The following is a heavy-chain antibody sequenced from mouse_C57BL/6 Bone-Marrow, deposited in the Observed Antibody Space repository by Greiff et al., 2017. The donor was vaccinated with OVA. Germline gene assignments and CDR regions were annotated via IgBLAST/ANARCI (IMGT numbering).Heavy chain of an antibody. J-gene: IGHJ1*03. Sequence: EVQLQQSGPVLVKPGASVKMSCKASGYTFTDYYMNWVKQSHGKSLEWIGVINPYNGGTSYNQKFKGKATLTVDKSSSTAYMELNSLTSEDSAVYYCARDGYYYGPGGYFDVWGTGTTVTVSS. CDR1: GYTFTDYY. CDR3: ARDGYYYGPGGYFDV. CDR2: INPYNGGT. D-gene: IGHD1-1*01. V-gene: IGHV1-19*01.